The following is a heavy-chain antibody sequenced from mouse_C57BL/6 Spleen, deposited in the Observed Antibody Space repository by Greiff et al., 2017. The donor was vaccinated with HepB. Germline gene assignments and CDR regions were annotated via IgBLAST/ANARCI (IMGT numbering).Heavy chain of an antibody. Sequence: QVQLKESGPGLVAPSQSLSITCTVSGFSLTSYAISWVRQPPGKGLEWLGVIWTGGGTNYNSALKSRLSISKDNSKSQVFLKMNSLQTDDTARYYCARPLYYYGSSYEDYYAMDYWGQGTSVTVSS. CDR3: ARPLYYYGSSYEDYYAMDY. CDR1: GFSLTSYA. V-gene: IGHV2-9-1*01. J-gene: IGHJ4*01. CDR2: IWTGGGT. D-gene: IGHD1-1*01.